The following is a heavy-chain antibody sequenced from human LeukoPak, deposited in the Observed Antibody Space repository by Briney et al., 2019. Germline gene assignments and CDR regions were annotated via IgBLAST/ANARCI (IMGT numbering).Heavy chain of an antibody. CDR1: GFTFSSYA. D-gene: IGHD6-19*01. CDR3: AAVAGTGGVPFDY. CDR2: ISYDGSNK. Sequence: PGGSLRLSCAASGFTFSSYAMHWVRQAPGKGLEWVAVISYDGSNKYYADSVKGRFTISRDNSKNTLYLQMNSLRAEDTAVYYCAAVAGTGGVPFDYWGQGTLVTVSS. V-gene: IGHV3-30-3*01. J-gene: IGHJ4*02.